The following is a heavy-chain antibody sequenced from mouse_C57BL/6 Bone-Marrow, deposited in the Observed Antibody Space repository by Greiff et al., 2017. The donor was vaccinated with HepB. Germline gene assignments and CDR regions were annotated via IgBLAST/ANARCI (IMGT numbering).Heavy chain of an antibody. CDR1: GFTFSNYW. D-gene: IGHD2-5*01. CDR3: TVYYSNRKYYFDY. Sequence: EVQGVESGGGLVQPGGSMKLSCVASGFTFSNYWMNWVRQSPEKGLEWVAQIRLKSDNYATHYAESVKGRFTISRDDSKSSVYLQMNNLRAEDTGIYYCTVYYSNRKYYFDYWGQGTTLTVSS. V-gene: IGHV6-3*01. J-gene: IGHJ2*01. CDR2: IRLKSDNYAT.